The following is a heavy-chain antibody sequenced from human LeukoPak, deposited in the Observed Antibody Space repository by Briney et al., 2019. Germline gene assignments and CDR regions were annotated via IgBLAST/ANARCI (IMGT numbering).Heavy chain of an antibody. Sequence: SETLSLTCAVYGGSFSGYYWSWIRQPPGKGLEWIGEINHSGSTKYNPSLKSRVTISVDTSKSQFSLKLSSVTAADTAVYYCARGWGYYGLRQFDYWGQGTLVTVSS. CDR3: ARGWGYYGLRQFDY. J-gene: IGHJ4*02. V-gene: IGHV4-34*01. CDR1: GGSFSGYY. D-gene: IGHD3-10*01. CDR2: INHSGST.